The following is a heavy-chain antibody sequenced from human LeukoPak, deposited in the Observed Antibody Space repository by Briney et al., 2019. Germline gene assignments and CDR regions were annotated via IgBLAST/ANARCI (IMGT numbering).Heavy chain of an antibody. V-gene: IGHV4-39*07. CDR1: GGSISSSIYY. CDR3: ARAPYCSGGSCYSGGLY. CDR2: IYYSGSA. J-gene: IGHJ4*02. D-gene: IGHD2-15*01. Sequence: PSETLSLTCNVSGGSISSSIYYWGWIRQPPGKGLEWIGNIYYSGSAYYNPSLKSRVTISVDTSKNQFSLKLSSVTAADTAVYYCARAPYCSGGSCYSGGLYWGQGTLVTVSS.